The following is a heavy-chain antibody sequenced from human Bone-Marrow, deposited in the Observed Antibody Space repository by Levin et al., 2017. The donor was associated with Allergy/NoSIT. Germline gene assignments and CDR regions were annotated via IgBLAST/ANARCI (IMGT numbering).Heavy chain of an antibody. CDR2: IHPNTGGT. Sequence: GESLKISCKASGYNFIGYFICWVRQAPGQGLEWVGRIHPNTGGTIYAHKFQGRVTMTRDTSISTAYMELSRLSFDDAAVYYCARERVSSGLEYWGQGTLVTVSS. V-gene: IGHV1-2*06. J-gene: IGHJ4*02. CDR3: ARERVSSGLEY. CDR1: GYNFIGYF. D-gene: IGHD6-19*01.